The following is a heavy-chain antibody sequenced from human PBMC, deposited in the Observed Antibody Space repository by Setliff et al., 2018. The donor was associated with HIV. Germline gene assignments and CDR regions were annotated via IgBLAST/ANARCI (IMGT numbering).Heavy chain of an antibody. Sequence: SETLSLTCTVSGGSISSISYYWGWIRQPPGKGLEWIGSIYYSGSTYYNPSLKSRVTISVDTSKNQFSLKLNSVTAADTAMYYCARHPPYCSGGSCYRGRGYYLDYWGQGTLVTVSS. CDR3: ARHPPYCSGGSCYRGRGYYLDY. V-gene: IGHV4-39*01. J-gene: IGHJ4*02. CDR2: IYYSGST. D-gene: IGHD2-15*01. CDR1: GGSISSISYY.